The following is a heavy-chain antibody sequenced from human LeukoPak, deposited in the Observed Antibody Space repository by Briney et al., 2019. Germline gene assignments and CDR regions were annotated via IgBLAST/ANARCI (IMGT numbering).Heavy chain of an antibody. V-gene: IGHV4-30-2*01. J-gene: IGHJ5*02. CDR1: GGSISSGGYC. CDR2: IYHSGST. Sequence: SETLSLTCAVSGGSISSGGYCWSWIRQPPGKGLEWIGYIYHSGSTYYNPSLKSRVTISVDRSKNQFSLKLSSVTAADTAVYYCARSSYGDYGWFDPWGQGTLVTVSS. CDR3: ARSSYGDYGWFDP. D-gene: IGHD4-17*01.